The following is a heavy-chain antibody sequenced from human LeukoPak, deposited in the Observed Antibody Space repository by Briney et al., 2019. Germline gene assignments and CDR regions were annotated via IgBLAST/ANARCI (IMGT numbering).Heavy chain of an antibody. J-gene: IGHJ5*02. Sequence: GGSLRLSCAASRFTFSSYSMNWVRHAPGKGLEWVSASSSSSDYIYYADSVKGRFTISRDNARNTLYLQMNSLRVEDTAVYYCARGTEYGWLDPWGQGTLVTVSS. D-gene: IGHD2/OR15-2a*01. CDR1: RFTFSSYS. CDR2: SSSSSDYI. CDR3: ARGTEYGWLDP. V-gene: IGHV3-21*01.